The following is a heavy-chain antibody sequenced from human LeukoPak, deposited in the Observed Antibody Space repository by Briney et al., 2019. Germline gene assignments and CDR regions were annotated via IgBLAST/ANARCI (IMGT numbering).Heavy chain of an antibody. CDR1: GASINNYV. J-gene: IGHJ4*01. V-gene: IGHV4-59*08. D-gene: IGHD3-3*01. CDR2: IYSSGSA. Sequence: SETLSLTCTVSGASINNYVWSWIRQPPGKGLEWIGYIYSSGSANYNPSLKSRVIISGDTSKNQISLNLTSVTAADTAVYFCARHRDSDYTWGHGTLVTVSS. CDR3: ARHRDSDYT.